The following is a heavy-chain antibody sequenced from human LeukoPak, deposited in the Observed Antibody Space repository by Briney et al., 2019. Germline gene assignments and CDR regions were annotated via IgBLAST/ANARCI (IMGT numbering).Heavy chain of an antibody. CDR1: GFTFSSYG. Sequence: PGRSLRLSCAASGFTFSSYGMHWVRQAPGKGLEWVAVIWYDGSNKYYADSVKGRFTISRDNSKNTLYLQMNSLRAEDTAVYYCAREMRPTYYYDSSARGTHAFDTWGQGTMVTVSS. CDR3: AREMRPTYYYDSSARGTHAFDT. CDR2: IWYDGSNK. D-gene: IGHD3-22*01. V-gene: IGHV3-33*01. J-gene: IGHJ3*02.